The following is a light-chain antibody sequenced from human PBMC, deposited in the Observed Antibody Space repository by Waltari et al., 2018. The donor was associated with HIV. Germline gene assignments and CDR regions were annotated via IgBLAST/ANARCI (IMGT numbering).Light chain of an antibody. CDR2: DVT. V-gene: IGLV2-8*01. CDR3: ASHAGSKDV. CDR1: TNAVGAYHY. J-gene: IGLJ2*01. Sequence: QSALSPPPSASGSPAQSVTLPCTGTTNAVGAYHYVSWFQQHPGKAPKLMIYDVTKRPSELAGLSAASTSGKSASLTVSGLKAEDDADYYGASHAGSKDVFGGGTRLTVL.